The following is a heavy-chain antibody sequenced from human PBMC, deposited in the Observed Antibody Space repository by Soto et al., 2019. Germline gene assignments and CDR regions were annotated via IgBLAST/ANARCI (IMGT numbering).Heavy chain of an antibody. CDR1: GFTFSSYG. V-gene: IGHV3-30*18. Sequence: QVQLVESGGGVVQPGRSLRLSCAASGFTFSSYGMHWVRQAPGKGLEWVAVISYDGSNKYYADSVKGRFTISRDNSKNTLYLQMNSLRAEDTAVYYCAKVSMVRGVIPRGYFDYWGQGTLVTVSS. CDR2: ISYDGSNK. J-gene: IGHJ4*02. CDR3: AKVSMVRGVIPRGYFDY. D-gene: IGHD3-10*01.